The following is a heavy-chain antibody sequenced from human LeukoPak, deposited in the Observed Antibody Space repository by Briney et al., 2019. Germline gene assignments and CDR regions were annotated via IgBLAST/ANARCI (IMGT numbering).Heavy chain of an antibody. CDR1: GFTFSSYG. J-gene: IGHJ6*03. Sequence: GGSLRLSCAASGFTFSSYGMHWVRQAPGKGLEWVAVIWYDGSNKYYADSVKGRFTISRDNSKNTLYMQMNTLSAQDTAVYYCSKTGYSSSLYWDYYYYIDVWGKGTTVTVSS. CDR3: SKTGYSSSLYWDYYYYIDV. CDR2: IWYDGSNK. V-gene: IGHV3-33*06. D-gene: IGHD6-13*01.